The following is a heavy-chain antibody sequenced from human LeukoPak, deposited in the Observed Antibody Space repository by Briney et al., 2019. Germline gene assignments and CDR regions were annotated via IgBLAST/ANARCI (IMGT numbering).Heavy chain of an antibody. CDR1: GFTFSTHS. Sequence: PGGSLRLSCAVSGFTFSTHSMNWVRQPPGKGLEWVSYIISSSNTIYYADSVKGRFTISRDNAKNSLYLQMNSLRAEDTAVYYCARAVGHGSGSPRMDVWGKGTTVTVSS. CDR3: ARAVGHGSGSPRMDV. CDR2: IISSSNTI. V-gene: IGHV3-48*01. J-gene: IGHJ6*04. D-gene: IGHD3-10*01.